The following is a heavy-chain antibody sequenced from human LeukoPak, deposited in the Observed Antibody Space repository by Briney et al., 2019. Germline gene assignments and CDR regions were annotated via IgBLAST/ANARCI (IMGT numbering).Heavy chain of an antibody. J-gene: IGHJ4*02. CDR3: AKGSSNWLDHYYSDF. CDR2: ISDSGGST. D-gene: IGHD6-13*01. V-gene: IGHV3-23*01. CDR1: GFTFSSYA. Sequence: GGSLRLSCAASGFTFSSYAVSWVRQAPGKGLAWVSAISDSGGSTQYADSVKGRFTISRDNSKNTLYLQMNSLRVEDTAVYYCAKGSSNWLDHYYSDFWGQGTLVTVSS.